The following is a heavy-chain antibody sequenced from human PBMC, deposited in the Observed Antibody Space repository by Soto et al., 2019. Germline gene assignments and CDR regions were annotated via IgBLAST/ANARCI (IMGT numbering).Heavy chain of an antibody. CDR2: IWYDGSNK. Sequence: QVQLVESGGGVVQPGRSLRLSCAASGFTFSSYGMHWVRQAPGKGLEWVAVIWYDGSNKYYADSVKGRFTISRDNSKNTLYLQMNSLRVEDTAVYYCARAMVAFDIWGQGTMVTVSS. V-gene: IGHV3-33*01. J-gene: IGHJ3*02. CDR3: ARAMVAFDI. CDR1: GFTFSSYG. D-gene: IGHD2-8*01.